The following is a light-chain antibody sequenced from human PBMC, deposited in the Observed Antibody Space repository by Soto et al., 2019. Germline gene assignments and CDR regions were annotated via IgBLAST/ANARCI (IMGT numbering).Light chain of an antibody. Sequence: QSVLTQPASVSGSPGQSITISCTGTSSDVGGYNYVSWYQQHPGKAPKLMIYDVSNRPSGVSNRFSGSKSGNTASLTISGLQAXDEADYYCSSYTSSSTLYVFGTGTKVTVL. CDR2: DVS. CDR3: SSYTSSSTLYV. J-gene: IGLJ1*01. CDR1: SSDVGGYNY. V-gene: IGLV2-14*01.